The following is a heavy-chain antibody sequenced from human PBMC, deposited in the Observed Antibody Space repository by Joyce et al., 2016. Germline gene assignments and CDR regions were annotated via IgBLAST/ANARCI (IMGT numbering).Heavy chain of an antibody. Sequence: VQLQESGPGLVKPSETLSLTCTVSGGSISIHYWSWIRQPPGKRLEWMGYIYYSGSTNDHPPLKSRDTISVDTSKNQFSLKLRSVSAADTAVYYCARGLGTPYGMDVWGQGTTVTVSS. J-gene: IGHJ6*02. V-gene: IGHV4-59*11. CDR1: GGSISIHY. CDR3: ARGLGTPYGMDV. D-gene: IGHD7-27*01. CDR2: IYYSGST.